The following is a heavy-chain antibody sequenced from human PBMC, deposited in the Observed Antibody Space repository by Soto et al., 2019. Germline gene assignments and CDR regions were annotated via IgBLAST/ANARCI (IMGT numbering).Heavy chain of an antibody. D-gene: IGHD2-15*01. V-gene: IGHV1-3*05. CDR3: ARGGAGYYFDY. CDR1: GYTFINYA. Sequence: QVQLVQSGAEEKKPGASVKVSCKASGYTFINYAIHWVRQAPGQRLEWMGWINAGNGDTKYSQKFKGRVTITRDTSANTAYMELSGLRSEGTAVYYYARGGAGYYFDYWGQGTLFTVSS. J-gene: IGHJ4*02. CDR2: INAGNGDT.